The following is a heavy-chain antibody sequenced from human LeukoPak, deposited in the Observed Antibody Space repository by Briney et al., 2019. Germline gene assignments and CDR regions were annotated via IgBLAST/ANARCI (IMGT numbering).Heavy chain of an antibody. CDR3: ARHKGVRESYPNWFDP. V-gene: IGHV4-34*01. CDR2: INHSGST. J-gene: IGHJ5*02. D-gene: IGHD3-10*01. Sequence: SETLSLTCAVYGGSFSGYYWSWIRQPPGKGLEWIGEINHSGSTNYNPSLKSRVTISVDTSKNQFSLKLSSVTAADTAVYYCARHKGVRESYPNWFDPWGQGTLVTVSS. CDR1: GGSFSGYY.